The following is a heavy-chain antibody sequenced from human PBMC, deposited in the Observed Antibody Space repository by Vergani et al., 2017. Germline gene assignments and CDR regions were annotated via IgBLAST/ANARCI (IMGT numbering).Heavy chain of an antibody. Sequence: EVQLVESGGGLVKPGGSLRLSCAASGFTFSSYSMNWVRQAPGKGLEWVSSISSSSSYIYYADSVKGRFTISRDNAKKSLYLQMNSLRAEDTAVYYCARDRGRSGYMDVWGKGTTVTVSS. CDR1: GFTFSSYS. CDR3: ARDRGRSGYMDV. J-gene: IGHJ6*03. CDR2: ISSSSSYI. V-gene: IGHV3-21*01. D-gene: IGHD6-25*01.